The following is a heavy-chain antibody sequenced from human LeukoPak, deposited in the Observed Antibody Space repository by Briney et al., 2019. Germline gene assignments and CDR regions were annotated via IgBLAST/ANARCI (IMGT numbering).Heavy chain of an antibody. Sequence: ASVKVSCKASGYTFTSYGISWVRQAPGQGLEWMGWISAYNGNTNYAQKLQGRVTMTTDTSTSTAYMELRSLRSDDTAVYYCARDPFPYYYDSSGYYYTGDGFDYWGQGTLVTVSS. CDR1: GYTFTSYG. D-gene: IGHD3-22*01. CDR3: ARDPFPYYYDSSGYYYTGDGFDY. V-gene: IGHV1-18*01. CDR2: ISAYNGNT. J-gene: IGHJ4*02.